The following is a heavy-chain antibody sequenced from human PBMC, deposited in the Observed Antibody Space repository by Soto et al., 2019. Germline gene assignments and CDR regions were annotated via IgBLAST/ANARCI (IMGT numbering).Heavy chain of an antibody. J-gene: IGHJ6*02. CDR2: MYYSGST. CDR1: GDSISSYH. V-gene: IGHV4-59*01. CDR3: ARDYFFGAAPGSGYYYGLDV. Sequence: SETLSLTCTVSGDSISSYHWSWIRQPPGKGLEWIGYMYYSGSTNYNPSLKSRITMSVDTSKNQFSLRVNSVTGADTAVYYCARDYFFGAAPGSGYYYGLDVWGQGTTVTVSS. D-gene: IGHD6-13*01.